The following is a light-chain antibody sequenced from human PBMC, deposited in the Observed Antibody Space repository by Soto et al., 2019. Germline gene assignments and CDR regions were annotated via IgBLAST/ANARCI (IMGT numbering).Light chain of an antibody. CDR3: QQYYSYPQT. J-gene: IGKJ1*01. CDR1: QGISSY. V-gene: IGKV1-8*01. Sequence: AIRMTQSPSSLSASTGDRVTITCRASQGISSYLAWYQQKPGKAPKLLIYPASTLQSGVPSRFSGSGSGTEITLTINCLQSKDFATYYCQQYYSYPQTFGPGTKVEIK. CDR2: PAS.